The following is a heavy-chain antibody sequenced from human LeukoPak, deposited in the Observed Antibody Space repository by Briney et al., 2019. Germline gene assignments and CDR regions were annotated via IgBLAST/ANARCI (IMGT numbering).Heavy chain of an antibody. J-gene: IGHJ3*02. CDR1: GFTFSSYA. Sequence: GESLKISCAASGFTFSSYAMSWVRQAPGKGLEWVSAISGSGGSTYYADSVKGRFTISRDNSKNTLYLQMNSLRAEDTAVYYCAKDWSRYGGNSNDAFDIWDQGTMVTVSS. D-gene: IGHD4-23*01. CDR3: AKDWSRYGGNSNDAFDI. V-gene: IGHV3-23*01. CDR2: ISGSGGST.